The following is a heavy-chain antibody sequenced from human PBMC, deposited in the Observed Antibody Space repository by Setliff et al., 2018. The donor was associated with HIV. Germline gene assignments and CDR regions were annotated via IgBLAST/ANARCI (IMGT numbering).Heavy chain of an antibody. CDR1: GYSFINYG. CDR3: ARARLQGIVTAVGPRDNCLDP. J-gene: IGHJ5*02. CDR2: ISAYTGHT. D-gene: IGHD1-26*01. V-gene: IGHV1-18*01. Sequence: ASVKVSCKASGYSFINYGISWVRQAPGQGPEWMGWISAYTGHTDYAPRLLGRVTMTTDTSTSTAYMELRSLTSDDTAVYCCARARLQGIVTAVGPRDNCLDPWGQGTRVTVS.